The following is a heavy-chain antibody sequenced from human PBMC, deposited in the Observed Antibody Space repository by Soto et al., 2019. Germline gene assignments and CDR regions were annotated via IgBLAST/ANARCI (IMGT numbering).Heavy chain of an antibody. CDR1: GGSISSSSYY. CDR3: ARLPPSEDSGSYYGHFDY. V-gene: IGHV4-39*01. D-gene: IGHD1-26*01. Sequence: SETLSLTCTVSGGSISSSSYYWGWIRQPPGKGLEWIGSIYYSGSTYYNPSLKSRVTISVDTSKNQFSLKLSSVTAADTAVYYCARLPPSEDSGSYYGHFDYWGQGTLVTVSS. CDR2: IYYSGST. J-gene: IGHJ4*02.